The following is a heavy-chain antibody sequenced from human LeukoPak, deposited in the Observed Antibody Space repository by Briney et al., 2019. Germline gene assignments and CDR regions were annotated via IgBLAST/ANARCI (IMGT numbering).Heavy chain of an antibody. J-gene: IGHJ5*02. V-gene: IGHV1-24*01. CDR2: FDPEDGET. Sequence: ASVKVSFKVFGYTLTEISIHWVRQAPGKGLEWMGGFDPEDGETIYAEKFQARVTLTEDTSRDTAYMELSSLRSEDTAVYYCATTGPVTVATTGWFDPWGQGTLVTVSS. CDR1: GYTLTEIS. D-gene: IGHD5-12*01. CDR3: ATTGPVTVATTGWFDP.